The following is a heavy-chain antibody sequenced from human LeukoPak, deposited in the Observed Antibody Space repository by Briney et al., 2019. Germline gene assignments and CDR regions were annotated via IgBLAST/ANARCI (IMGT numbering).Heavy chain of an antibody. V-gene: IGHV3-30*03. CDR3: TLLWFGELS. CDR1: GLTFSSYG. CDR2: ISYDGSNK. Sequence: PGGSLRLSCAASGLTFSSYGMHWVRQAPGKGLEWVAVISYDGSNKYYADSVKGRFTISRDNSKNTLYLQMNSLKTEDTAVYYCTLLWFGELSWGQGTLVTVSS. D-gene: IGHD3-10*01. J-gene: IGHJ4*02.